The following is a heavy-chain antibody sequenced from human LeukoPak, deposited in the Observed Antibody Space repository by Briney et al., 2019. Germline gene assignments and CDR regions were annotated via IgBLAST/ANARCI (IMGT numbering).Heavy chain of an antibody. CDR1: VAFIKREGFN. J-gene: IGHJ4*02. CDR2: IFYNGNT. Sequence: SETLSLTCSVSVAFIKREGFNWDWVRQPPGKRLGNIGSIFYNGNTYTNPSLKSRVTLSVDTSKNQFSPKLTSLSAADTALCFGTRRPKGPGFCSGYVDYWGQGTLVTVSS. D-gene: IGHD3/OR15-3a*01. V-gene: IGHV4-39*01. CDR3: TRRPKGPGFCSGYVDY.